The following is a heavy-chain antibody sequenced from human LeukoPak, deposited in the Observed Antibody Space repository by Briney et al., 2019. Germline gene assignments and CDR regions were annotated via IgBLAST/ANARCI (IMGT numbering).Heavy chain of an antibody. CDR1: GGSISSYY. CDR2: IYYSGST. Sequence: SETLSLTCAVSGGSISSYYWSWIRQPPGKGLEWIGYIYYSGSTNYNPSLKSRVTISVDTSKNQFFLKLSSVTAADTAVYYCARQELDSSGLPVDYWGQGTLVTVSS. V-gene: IGHV4-59*08. D-gene: IGHD3-22*01. CDR3: ARQELDSSGLPVDY. J-gene: IGHJ4*02.